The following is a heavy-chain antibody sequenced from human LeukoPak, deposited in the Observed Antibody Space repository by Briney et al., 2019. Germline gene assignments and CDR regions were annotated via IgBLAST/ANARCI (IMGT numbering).Heavy chain of an antibody. CDR2: VYYSGST. Sequence: PSETLSLSCTVSSGSISGYYLSWIRQPPGKGLEWIGYVYYSGSTNYNPSLKSRVTISVDTSRNQFSLKLTSMTAADTAVYYCVRTNNPDFYDDWGQGTLVTVSS. CDR1: SGSISGYY. CDR3: VRTNNPDFYDD. V-gene: IGHV4-59*01. J-gene: IGHJ4*02.